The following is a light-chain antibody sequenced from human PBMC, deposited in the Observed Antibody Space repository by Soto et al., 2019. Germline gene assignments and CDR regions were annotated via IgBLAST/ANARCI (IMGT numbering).Light chain of an antibody. CDR1: QSIGKH. V-gene: IGKV1-39*01. Sequence: DIQMTQSPSFLSASVGDSVTITCRASQSIGKHLNWYQQKPGKAPKFLIYGASTLQSGVPSRFTGSGSGTDFTLTVNSLQAEDFAIYYCQQSYSSPTTFGQGTRLEVK. J-gene: IGKJ5*01. CDR3: QQSYSSPTT. CDR2: GAS.